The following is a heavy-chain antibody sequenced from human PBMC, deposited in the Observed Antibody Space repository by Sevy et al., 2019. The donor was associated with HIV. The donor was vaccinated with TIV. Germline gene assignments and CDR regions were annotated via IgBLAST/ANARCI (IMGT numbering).Heavy chain of an antibody. V-gene: IGHV3-23*01. CDR1: GFSFDSYG. CDR3: ANRGGRIAVAGTWYAFDI. D-gene: IGHD6-19*01. CDR2: ISGSGGST. J-gene: IGHJ3*02. Sequence: GGSLRLSCVVSGFSFDSYGMTWVRQAPGKGLEWVSAISGSGGSTYYADSVKGRFTISRDNSKNTLYLQMNSLRAEDTAVYYCANRGGRIAVAGTWYAFDIWGQGTMVTISS.